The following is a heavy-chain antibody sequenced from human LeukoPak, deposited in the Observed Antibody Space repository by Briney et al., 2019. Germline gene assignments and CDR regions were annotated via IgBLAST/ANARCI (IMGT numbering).Heavy chain of an antibody. CDR2: INPNSGGT. CDR3: ARQRRIAAAGTRSWFDP. CDR1: GYTFTGYY. Sequence: ASVKVSCKASGYTFTGYYMHWVRQAPGQGLEWMGWINPNSGGTNYAQKFQGRVTMTRDTSISTAYMELSRLSSDDTAVYYCARQRRIAAAGTRSWFDPWGQGTLVTVSS. J-gene: IGHJ5*02. V-gene: IGHV1-2*02. D-gene: IGHD6-13*01.